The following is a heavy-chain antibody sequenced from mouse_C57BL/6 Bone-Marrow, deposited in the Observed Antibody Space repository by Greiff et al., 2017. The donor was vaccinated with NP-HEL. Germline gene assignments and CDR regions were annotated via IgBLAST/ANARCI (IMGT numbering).Heavy chain of an antibody. Sequence: QVQLQQSGPELVKPGASVKISCKASGYTFTDYYIHWVKQRPGQGLEWIGWIFPGNGSTNYNEKFKGKATFTVDKSSSTAYMLLSSLTSEDSAVYFCARERDFYGSSWFAYWGQGTLVTVSA. D-gene: IGHD1-1*01. CDR2: IFPGNGST. CDR1: GYTFTDYY. CDR3: ARERDFYGSSWFAY. V-gene: IGHV1-75*01. J-gene: IGHJ3*01.